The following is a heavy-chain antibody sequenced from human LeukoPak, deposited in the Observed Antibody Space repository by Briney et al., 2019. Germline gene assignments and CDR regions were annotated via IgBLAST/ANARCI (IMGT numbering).Heavy chain of an antibody. D-gene: IGHD2-15*01. CDR2: INHSGST. J-gene: IGHJ4*02. V-gene: IGHV4-34*01. Sequence: PSETLSLTCAVYGGSFSGHSWSWIRQPPGKGLEWIGEINHSGSTNYNPSLKSRVTISVDTSKNQFSLKLSSVTAADTAVYYCARGFLSPSGTLYYFDCWGQGTLVTVSS. CDR1: GGSFSGHS. CDR3: ARGFLSPSGTLYYFDC.